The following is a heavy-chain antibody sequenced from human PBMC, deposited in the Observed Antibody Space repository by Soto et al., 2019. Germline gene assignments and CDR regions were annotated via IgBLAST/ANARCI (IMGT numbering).Heavy chain of an antibody. CDR2: INPNSGGT. CDR1: GYTFTGYY. D-gene: IGHD6-19*01. CDR3: ARDSGGSGIAVAGIDAFDI. V-gene: IGHV1-2*02. Sequence: ASVKVSCKASGYTFTGYYMHWVRQAPGQGLEWMGWINPNSGGTNYAQKFQGRVTMTRDTSISTAYMELSRLRSDDTAVYYRARDSGGSGIAVAGIDAFDIWGQGTMVTVSS. J-gene: IGHJ3*02.